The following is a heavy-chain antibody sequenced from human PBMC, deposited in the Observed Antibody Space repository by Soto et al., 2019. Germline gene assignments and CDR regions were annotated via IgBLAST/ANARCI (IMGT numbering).Heavy chain of an antibody. V-gene: IGHV1-69*13. CDR2: IIPIFGTA. Sequence: ASVKVSCKASGGTFSSYAISWVRQAPGQGLEWMGGIIPIFGTANYAQKFQGRVTITADESTSTAYMELSSLRSEDTAVYYCARDRGRYCSSTSCYAFDIGGQGTMVTVSS. D-gene: IGHD2-2*01. CDR3: ARDRGRYCSSTSCYAFDI. J-gene: IGHJ3*02. CDR1: GGTFSSYA.